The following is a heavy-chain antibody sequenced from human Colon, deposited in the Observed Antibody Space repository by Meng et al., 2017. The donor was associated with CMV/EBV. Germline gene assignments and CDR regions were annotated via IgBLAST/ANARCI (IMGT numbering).Heavy chain of an antibody. J-gene: IGHJ4*02. V-gene: IGHV1-69*17. CDR3: ARGNCSGNTCDTYFDQ. CDR1: GGTFSNDA. CDR2: IISIFGIT. Sequence: GGTFSNDASSLVRQGPGQGLEWMGGIISIFGITKYAQKFQGRATITTDKSTTTAYMELSSLRSEDTAVYYCARGNCSGNTCDTYFDQWGQGTLVTVSS. D-gene: IGHD2-8*02.